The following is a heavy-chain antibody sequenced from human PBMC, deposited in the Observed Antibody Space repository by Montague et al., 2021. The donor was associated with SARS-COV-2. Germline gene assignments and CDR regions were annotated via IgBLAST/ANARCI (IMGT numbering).Heavy chain of an antibody. J-gene: IGHJ5*01. CDR3: VSLGYSTSTVDS. V-gene: IGHV4-59*08. CDR1: GDSLSFYF. CDR2: IEYYGST. Sequence: SETLSLTCTVSGDSLSFYFWTWIRQPPGRGLERNGYIEYYGSTNSNHSLKSRITMSLYMSSNQFSLALRPVTAADTAVYDCVSLGYSTSTVDSWGHGTLVSVSS. D-gene: IGHD6-6*01.